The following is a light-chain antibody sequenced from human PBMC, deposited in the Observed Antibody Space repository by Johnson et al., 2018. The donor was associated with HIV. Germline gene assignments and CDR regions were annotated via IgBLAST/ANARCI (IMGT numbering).Light chain of an antibody. CDR2: DNH. CDR3: GTWDNSLSAGV. CDR1: SSNIGNNY. J-gene: IGLJ1*01. Sequence: SILTQPPSVSAAPGQKVTIPCSGSSSNIGNNYASWYQQVPGTAPKLLIYDNHKRPSGIPDRFSGSKSGTSATLGITGLQTGDEADYYCGTWDNSLSAGVFGTGTKVPVL. V-gene: IGLV1-51*01.